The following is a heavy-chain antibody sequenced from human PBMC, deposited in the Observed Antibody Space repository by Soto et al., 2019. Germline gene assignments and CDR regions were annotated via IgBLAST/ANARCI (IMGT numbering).Heavy chain of an antibody. CDR1: GGSLSSYY. J-gene: IGHJ5*02. D-gene: IGHD2-15*01. Sequence: PSETLSLTCTVSGGSLSSYYWSWIRQPTGKGLEWIGYIYYSGSTNYNPSLKSRVTISVDTSKNQFSLKLSSVTAADTAVYYCARGVRDIVVVVAATSVNWFDPWGQGTLVTVSS. CDR2: IYYSGST. CDR3: ARGVRDIVVVVAATSVNWFDP. V-gene: IGHV4-59*01.